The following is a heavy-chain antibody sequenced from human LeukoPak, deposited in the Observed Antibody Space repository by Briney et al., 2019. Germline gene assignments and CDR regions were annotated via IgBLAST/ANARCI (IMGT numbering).Heavy chain of an antibody. D-gene: IGHD4-11*01. CDR2: IYYSGST. V-gene: IGHV4-59*01. CDR1: GGSISSYY. J-gene: IGHJ4*02. CDR3: ARAEDYSNYSG. Sequence: PSETLSLTCTVSGGSISSYYWSWIRQPPGKGLEWIGYIYYSGSTNYNPSLKSRVTISVDTSKNQFSLKLSSVTDADTAVYYCARAEDYSNYSGWGQGTLVTVSS.